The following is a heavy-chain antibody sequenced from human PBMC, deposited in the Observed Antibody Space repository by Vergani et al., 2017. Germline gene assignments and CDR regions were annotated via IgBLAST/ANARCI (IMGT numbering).Heavy chain of an antibody. J-gene: IGHJ4*03. CDR3: SRGRGYSFGYPYY. D-gene: IGHD5-18*01. Sequence: EVQLVESGGGLVPPGRSLRLSCAASGFSFGDYAMTWVRQAPGKGLEWVAFIRNKAYGGTTEYAASVKGRFTISRDDSKRLAYLQLSGLKTEDTAVYFCSRGRGYSFGYPYYWGQGNLVTVSS. CDR1: GFSFGDYA. V-gene: IGHV3-49*04. CDR2: IRNKAYGGTT.